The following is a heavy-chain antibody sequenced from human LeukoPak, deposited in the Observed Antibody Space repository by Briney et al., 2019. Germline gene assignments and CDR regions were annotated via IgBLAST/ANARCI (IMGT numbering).Heavy chain of an antibody. CDR2: IRYDGSNK. CDR3: AKDYSSASYYVDY. J-gene: IGHJ4*02. D-gene: IGHD3-22*01. CDR1: GFTFSSHG. V-gene: IGHV3-30*02. Sequence: GGSLRLSCAASGFTFSSHGMHWVRQAPGKGLEWVAFIRYDGSNKYYAESVKGRFTIPRDNSKNTLYLEVNSLRAEDTAVYYCAKDYSSASYYVDYWGQGILVTVSS.